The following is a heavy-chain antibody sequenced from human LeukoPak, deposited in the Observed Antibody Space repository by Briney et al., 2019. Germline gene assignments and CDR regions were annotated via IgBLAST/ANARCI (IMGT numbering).Heavy chain of an antibody. CDR2: IVVGSGNT. J-gene: IGHJ3*02. CDR3: AAKSGYYHDAFDI. V-gene: IGHV1-58*01. CDR1: GFTFTSSA. D-gene: IGHD3-22*01. Sequence: SVNVSCKASGFTFTSSAVQWVRQARGQRLEWIGWIVVGSGNTNYAQKFQERVTITRDMSTTTAYMELSSLRSEDTAVYYCAAKSGYYHDAFDIWGQGTMVTVSS.